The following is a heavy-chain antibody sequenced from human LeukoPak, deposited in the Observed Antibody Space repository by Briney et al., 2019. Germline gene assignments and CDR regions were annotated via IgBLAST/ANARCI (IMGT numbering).Heavy chain of an antibody. CDR1: GFTFSSYA. CDR2: ISGSGGST. CDR3: AKDQGGSGSYYKGLDAFDI. Sequence: GGSLRLSCAASGFTFSSYAMSWVRQAPGKGLEWVSAISGSGGSTYYADSVKGRFTISRDNSKNTLYLQMNSLRAEDTAVYYCAKDQGGSGSYYKGLDAFDIWGQGTMVTVSS. J-gene: IGHJ3*02. V-gene: IGHV3-23*01. D-gene: IGHD3-10*01.